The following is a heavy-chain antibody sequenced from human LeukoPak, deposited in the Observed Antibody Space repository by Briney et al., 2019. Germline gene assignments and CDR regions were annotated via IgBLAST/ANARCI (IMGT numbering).Heavy chain of an antibody. V-gene: IGHV3-7*01. Sequence: GGSLRLSCAASGFTFTNYWMSWVRQAPGKGLELVANIKQDRSEKYYVDSVKGRFTISRDNAKNSLYLQMNSLRAEDAAVYYCARLREIPVFGVVTKSTSYFDYWGQGTLVTVSS. CDR3: ARLREIPVFGVVTKSTSYFDY. D-gene: IGHD3-3*01. J-gene: IGHJ4*02. CDR1: GFTFTNYW. CDR2: IKQDRSEK.